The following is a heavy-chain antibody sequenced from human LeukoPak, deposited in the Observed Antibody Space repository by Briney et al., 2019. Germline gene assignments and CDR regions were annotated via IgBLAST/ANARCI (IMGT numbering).Heavy chain of an antibody. CDR3: ARDDPILNAFDI. CDR1: GFIFSSYW. CDR2: IKQDGSEK. J-gene: IGHJ3*02. Sequence: GGSLRLSCAASGFIFSSYWMSWVRQAPGKGLEWVANIKQDGSEKYYVDSVQGRFTISRDNAKNSLYLQMNSLRADDTAVYYCARDDPILNAFDIWGQGTMVTVSS. V-gene: IGHV3-7*03.